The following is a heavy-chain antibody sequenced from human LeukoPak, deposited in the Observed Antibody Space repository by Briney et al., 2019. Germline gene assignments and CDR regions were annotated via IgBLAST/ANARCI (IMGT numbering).Heavy chain of an antibody. CDR1: GFPFSDYG. CDR3: ARDNVINAYYGMDV. CDR2: IWYDGSKT. J-gene: IGHJ6*02. D-gene: IGHD2-21*01. V-gene: IGHV3-33*01. Sequence: GGSLRLSCAASGFPFSDYGMHWVRQAPGKGLEWVSVIWYDGSKTYYADSVKGRFTISRDNSKKALFFQMNRLRAEDTAVYYCARDNVINAYYGMDVWGQGTTVTVSS.